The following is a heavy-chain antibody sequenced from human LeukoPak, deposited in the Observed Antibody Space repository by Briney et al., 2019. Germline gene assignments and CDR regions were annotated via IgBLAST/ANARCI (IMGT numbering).Heavy chain of an antibody. D-gene: IGHD6-13*01. J-gene: IGHJ4*02. CDR2: ISAYNGNT. CDR1: GYTFTSYG. Sequence: ASVKVSCKASGYTFTSYGISWVRQAPGQGLEWMGWISAYNGNTNYAQKLQGRVTMTTDTSTSTAYMELRSLRSDDTAVYYCARATKPGEQQLVRRTDYWGQGTLVTVSS. V-gene: IGHV1-18*01. CDR3: ARATKPGEQQLVRRTDY.